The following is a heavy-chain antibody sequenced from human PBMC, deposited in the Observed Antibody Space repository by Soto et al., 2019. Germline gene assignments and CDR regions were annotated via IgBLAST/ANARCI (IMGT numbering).Heavy chain of an antibody. CDR1: GFTFSDYY. CDR2: ISSSSSYT. D-gene: IGHD6-6*01. V-gene: IGHV3-11*06. CDR3: ASAARRADYYYYYGMDV. Sequence: VQLVESGGGLVKPGGSLRLSCAASGFTFSDYYMSWIRQAPGKGLEWVSYISSSSSYTNYADSVKGRFTISRDNAKNSLYLQMNSLRAEDTAVYYCASAARRADYYYYYGMDVWGQGTTVTVSS. J-gene: IGHJ6*02.